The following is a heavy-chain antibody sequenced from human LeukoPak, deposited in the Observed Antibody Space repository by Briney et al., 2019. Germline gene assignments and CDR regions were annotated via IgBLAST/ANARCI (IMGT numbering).Heavy chain of an antibody. D-gene: IGHD4-17*01. CDR1: GFTFSSYC. CDR2: INKDESEK. CDR3: ARRRTTVTAMPGY. V-gene: IGHV3-7*03. J-gene: IGHJ4*02. Sequence: PGGSLRLSCAASGFTFSSYCMSWVRQAPGKGLEWVANINKDESEKYYVDSVKGRFTISRDNAKNSLYLQMNSLRAEDTAVYYCARRRTTVTAMPGYWGQGTLVTVSS.